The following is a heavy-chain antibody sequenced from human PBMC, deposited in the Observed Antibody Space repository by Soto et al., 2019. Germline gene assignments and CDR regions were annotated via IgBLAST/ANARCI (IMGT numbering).Heavy chain of an antibody. Sequence: QVQLVQSGAEVKKPGASVKVSCKASGYTFTSYGISWVRQAPGQGLEWMGWISAYNGNTNYAQKLQGRVTMTTDTSTSTAYMELRSLRSDDTAVYYCASDGVPYCSGGSCRPFFDYWGQGTLVTVSS. CDR3: ASDGVPYCSGGSCRPFFDY. CDR2: ISAYNGNT. CDR1: GYTFTSYG. J-gene: IGHJ4*02. D-gene: IGHD2-15*01. V-gene: IGHV1-18*01.